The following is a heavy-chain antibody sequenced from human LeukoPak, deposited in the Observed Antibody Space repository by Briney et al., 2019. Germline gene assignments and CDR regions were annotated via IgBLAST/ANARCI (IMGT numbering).Heavy chain of an antibody. Sequence: GGSLRLSCTASGFTFSGYSMNWVRQAPGKGLEWVSFISGSSSYIYYADSVKGRFTISRDNAKNSLYLQMNSLSADDTAVYYCARGGRFFEYWGQGTLVTVSS. D-gene: IGHD3-3*01. CDR1: GFTFSGYS. CDR3: ARGGRFFEY. J-gene: IGHJ4*02. V-gene: IGHV3-21*01. CDR2: ISGSSSYI.